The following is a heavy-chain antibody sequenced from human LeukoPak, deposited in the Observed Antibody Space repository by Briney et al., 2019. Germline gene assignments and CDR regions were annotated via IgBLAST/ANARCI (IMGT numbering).Heavy chain of an antibody. J-gene: IGHJ3*02. D-gene: IGHD2-15*01. CDR2: IYYSGST. Sequence: SETLSLTCTVSGGSISGSSYYWGWIRQPPGKGLEWIGSIYYSGSTYYNPSLKSRVTISVDTSKNQFSLKLSSVTAADTAVYYCARPIVVVVAATGPGDAFDIWGQGTMVTVSS. V-gene: IGHV4-39*01. CDR1: GGSISGSSYY. CDR3: ARPIVVVVAATGPGDAFDI.